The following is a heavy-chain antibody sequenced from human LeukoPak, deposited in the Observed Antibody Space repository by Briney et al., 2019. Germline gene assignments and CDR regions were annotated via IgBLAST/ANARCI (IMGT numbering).Heavy chain of an antibody. J-gene: IGHJ4*02. D-gene: IGHD2-8*01. CDR2: IYYSGST. V-gene: IGHV4-59*08. CDR1: GGSISSYY. CDR3: ARPQGYCTNGVCPPFDY. Sequence: PSETLSLTCTVSGGSISSYYWGWIRQPPGKGLEWIGYIYYSGSTNYNPSLKSRVTISVDTSKNQFSLKLSSVTAADTAVYYCARPQGYCTNGVCPPFDYWGQGTLVTVSS.